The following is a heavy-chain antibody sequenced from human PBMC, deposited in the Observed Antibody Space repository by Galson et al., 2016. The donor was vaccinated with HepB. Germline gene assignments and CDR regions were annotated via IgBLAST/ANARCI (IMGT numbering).Heavy chain of an antibody. J-gene: IGHJ1*01. D-gene: IGHD2-2*01. CDR2: ISKSGDYT. Sequence: LRLSCAASGFIFSRYAMSWVRQAPGKGLAWVSAISKSGDYTYYADSVKGRFTIARDNSNNTLYLQMNSLRAEDTALYYCAKGNIVQVPAAPYAWGQGALVIVSS. CDR3: AKGNIVQVPAAPYA. V-gene: IGHV3-23*01. CDR1: GFIFSRYA.